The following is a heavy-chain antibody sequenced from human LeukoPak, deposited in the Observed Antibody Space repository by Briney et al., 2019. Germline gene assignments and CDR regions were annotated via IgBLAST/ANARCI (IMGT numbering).Heavy chain of an antibody. D-gene: IGHD3-9*01. CDR3: AKGTYYDILTGYYFDY. J-gene: IGHJ4*02. CDR1: GFTFSSYP. V-gene: IGHV3-9*01. CDR2: ISWNSGSI. Sequence: PGRSLRLSCAASGFTFSSYPMHWVRQAPGKGLEWVSGISWNSGSIGYADSVKGRFTISRDNAKNSLYLQMNSLRAEDTALYYCAKGTYYDILTGYYFDYWGQGTLVTVSS.